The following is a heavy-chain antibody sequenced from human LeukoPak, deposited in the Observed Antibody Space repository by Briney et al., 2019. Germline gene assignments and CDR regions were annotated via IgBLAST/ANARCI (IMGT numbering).Heavy chain of an antibody. CDR2: IYHSGST. D-gene: IGHD3-22*01. J-gene: IGHJ5*02. CDR1: GYSISSGYY. V-gene: IGHV4-38-2*02. CDR3: ARAIYYYYDSSGTNLFHP. Sequence: PSGTLSLTCTVSGYSISSGYYWGWIRQPPGKGLEWIGSIYHSGSTYYNPSLKSRVTISVDTSKNQFSLKLSSVTAADTAVYYCARAIYYYYDSSGTNLFHPWGQGTLVTVSS.